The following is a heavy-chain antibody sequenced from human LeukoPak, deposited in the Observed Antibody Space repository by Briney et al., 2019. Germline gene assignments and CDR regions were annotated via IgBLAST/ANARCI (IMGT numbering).Heavy chain of an antibody. J-gene: IGHJ5*02. CDR2: IYYSGST. CDR3: AREGGSGSRWFDP. Sequence: SETLSLTCTVSGGSISSGDYYWSWIRQPPGKGLEWIGYIYYSGSTYYNPSLKRRVTISVDTSKNQFSLKLSSVTAADTAVYYCAREGGSGSRWFDPWGQGTLVTVSS. CDR1: GGSISSGDYY. D-gene: IGHD2-15*01. V-gene: IGHV4-30-4*08.